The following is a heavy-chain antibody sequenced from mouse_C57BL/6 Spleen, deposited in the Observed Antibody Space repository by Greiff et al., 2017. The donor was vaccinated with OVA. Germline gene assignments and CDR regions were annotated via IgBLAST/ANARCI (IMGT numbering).Heavy chain of an antibody. CDR1: GYTFTSYW. J-gene: IGHJ2*01. CDR3: ARDYYGSSYDFDY. D-gene: IGHD1-1*01. CDR2: INPSNGGT. V-gene: IGHV1-53*01. Sequence: VQLQQPGTELVKPGASVKLSCKASGYTFTSYWMHWVKQRPGQGLEWIGNINPSNGGTNYNEKFKSKATLTVDKSSSTAYMQLSSLTSEDSAVYYGARDYYGSSYDFDYWGQGTTLTVSS.